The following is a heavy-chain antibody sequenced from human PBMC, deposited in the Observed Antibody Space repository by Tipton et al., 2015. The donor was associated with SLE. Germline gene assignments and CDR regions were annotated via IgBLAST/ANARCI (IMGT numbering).Heavy chain of an antibody. CDR1: GDSITSSSYY. CDR2: IYSDGIT. CDR3: ARQGLPGAFDI. Sequence: TLSLTCTVSGDSITSSSYYWGWIRQPPGKGLEWIGNIYSDGITYYNPSLKSQSTISLDTSKNQFSLNLTSVTAADTAVYYCARQGLPGAFDIWGRGTLVTVSS. J-gene: IGHJ3*02. D-gene: IGHD2-21*02. V-gene: IGHV4-39*07.